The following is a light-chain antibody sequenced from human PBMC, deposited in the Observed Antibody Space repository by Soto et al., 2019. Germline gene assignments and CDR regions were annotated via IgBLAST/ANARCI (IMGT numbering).Light chain of an antibody. CDR3: QQYGSSGT. J-gene: IGKJ1*01. CDR1: QSVRSN. CDR2: AAS. V-gene: IGKV3-20*01. Sequence: EIVMAQSPATLSVSPGERATLSCRASQSVRSNLAWYQQKPGQAPRLVIYAASNRATGIPDRFSGSGSGTDFTLTISRLEPEDFAVYYCQQYGSSGTFGQGTKVDIK.